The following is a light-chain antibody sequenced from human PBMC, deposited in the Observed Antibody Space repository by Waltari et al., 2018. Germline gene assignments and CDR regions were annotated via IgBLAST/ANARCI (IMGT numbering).Light chain of an antibody. Sequence: AIQMTQSPSFLSASLGDRVTITCRASQGIRIDVGWYQYKSGKAPKLLIYGSSNLQAGVPSRFSGSGSGTDFTLTISSLQPEDFATYYCLQDYLYPLTFGGGTVVEV. V-gene: IGKV1-6*01. CDR1: QGIRID. CDR2: GSS. CDR3: LQDYLYPLT. J-gene: IGKJ4*01.